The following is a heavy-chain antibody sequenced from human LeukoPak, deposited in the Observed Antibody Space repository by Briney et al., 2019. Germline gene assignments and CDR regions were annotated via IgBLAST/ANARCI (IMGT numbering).Heavy chain of an antibody. D-gene: IGHD3-9*01. CDR1: GYSFTSYW. V-gene: IGHV5-51*01. CDR3: ARHALVLRYFDWLDDYYFDY. J-gene: IGHJ4*02. CDR2: IYPGDSDT. Sequence: GESLQISCKGSGYSFTSYWIGWGRQLPGKGLEWMGIIYPGDSDTRYSPSFQGQVTISADKSISTAYLQWSSLKASDTAMYYCARHALVLRYFDWLDDYYFDYWGQGTLVTVSS.